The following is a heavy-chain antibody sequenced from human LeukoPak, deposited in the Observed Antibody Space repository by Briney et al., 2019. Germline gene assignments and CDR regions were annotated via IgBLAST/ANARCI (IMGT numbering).Heavy chain of an antibody. CDR2: INPSGGST. J-gene: IGHJ4*02. V-gene: IGHV1-46*01. CDR1: GYTFTSYF. Sequence: ASVKVSCKASGYTFTSYFMHWVRQAPGQGLEWMGIINPSGGSTSYAQKFQGRVTMTRDTSISAAYMDLHSLRSDDTAVYFCARDKSLADPYFFDYWGQGTLVTVSS. CDR3: ARDKSLADPYFFDY.